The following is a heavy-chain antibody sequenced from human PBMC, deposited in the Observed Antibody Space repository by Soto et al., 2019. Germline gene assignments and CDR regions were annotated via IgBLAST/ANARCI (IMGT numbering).Heavy chain of an antibody. CDR2: IIPALGTA. V-gene: IGHV1-69*11. Sequence: EASVKVSCKASGYTFTSYGISCVRQAPGQGLEWMGRIIPALGTATYAQKFQGRVTITADESATTVYMELNSLRSEDTAVYYCARPDFGDYWYFALWGRGTLVTVSS. CDR3: ARPDFGDYWYFAL. D-gene: IGHD4-17*01. CDR1: GYTFTSYG. J-gene: IGHJ2*01.